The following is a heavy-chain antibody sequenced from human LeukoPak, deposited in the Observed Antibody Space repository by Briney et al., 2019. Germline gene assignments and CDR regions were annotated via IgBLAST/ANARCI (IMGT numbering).Heavy chain of an antibody. Sequence: GGSLRLSCAASGFTFSDYYMSWIRQAPGKGLEWVSYISSSSSYTNYADSVKGRFTISRDSAKNSLYLQMNSLRAEDTAVYYCARDHPTDTAMVGGDYWGQGTLVTVSS. CDR2: ISSSSSYT. D-gene: IGHD5-18*01. V-gene: IGHV3-11*06. CDR3: ARDHPTDTAMVGGDY. J-gene: IGHJ4*02. CDR1: GFTFSDYY.